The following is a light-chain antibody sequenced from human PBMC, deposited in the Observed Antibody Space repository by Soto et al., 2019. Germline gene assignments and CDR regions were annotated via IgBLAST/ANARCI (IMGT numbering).Light chain of an antibody. CDR3: SSYTTSSTYV. J-gene: IGLJ1*01. V-gene: IGLV2-14*01. Sequence: QSALTQPASVSASPGQSITNSCTGTSSDVGSYNYVSWYQQHPGKAPKVMIYDVSNRPSGVSYRFSGSKSGNTASLTISGLQAEDEADYYCSSYTTSSTYVFGTGTKLTVL. CDR2: DVS. CDR1: SSDVGSYNY.